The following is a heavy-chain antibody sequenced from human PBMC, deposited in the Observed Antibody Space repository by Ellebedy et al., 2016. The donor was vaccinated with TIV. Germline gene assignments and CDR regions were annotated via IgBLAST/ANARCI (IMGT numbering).Heavy chain of an antibody. Sequence: MPSETLSLTCLVSGGSFNNDHWSWIRQSPGKGLEWIGYVKQRRTTKYNSSLRSRITISIYTSKNQFSLTVTSETAADTAVYFCARMRGVAGPRWFDLWGPGTQVIVSS. V-gene: IGHV4-59*08. J-gene: IGHJ5*02. D-gene: IGHD3-10*01. CDR1: GGSFNNDH. CDR3: ARMRGVAGPRWFDL. CDR2: VKQRRTT.